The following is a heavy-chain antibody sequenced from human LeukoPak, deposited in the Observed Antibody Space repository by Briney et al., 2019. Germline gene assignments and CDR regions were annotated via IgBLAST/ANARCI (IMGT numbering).Heavy chain of an antibody. Sequence: ASVKVSCKASGYTFTSYYMHWVRQAPGQGLEWMGIINPSGGSTSYAQKFQGRVTMTRDTSTSTVYMELSSLRSEDTAVYYCARAEAAAGRVAAPYTNHLDYWGQGTLVTVSS. CDR1: GYTFTSYY. CDR2: INPSGGST. CDR3: ARAEAAAGRVAAPYTNHLDY. J-gene: IGHJ4*02. D-gene: IGHD6-13*01. V-gene: IGHV1-46*01.